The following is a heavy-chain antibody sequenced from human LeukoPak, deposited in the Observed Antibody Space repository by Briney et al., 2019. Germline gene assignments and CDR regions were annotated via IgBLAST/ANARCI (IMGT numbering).Heavy chain of an antibody. CDR1: GFTFSSFS. D-gene: IGHD1-26*01. J-gene: IGHJ3*02. Sequence: GGSLTLACAVSGFTFSSFSMNWVRHAPGEGLEWVSSISSTSSYIYYAYAVKGRFTITIDSDKTSLYLQMNRLRAEDTAVDYYARAIRPDSMVGATESDAFDIWGQGTMVTVSS. CDR2: ISSTSSYI. CDR3: ARAIRPDSMVGATESDAFDI. V-gene: IGHV3-21*01.